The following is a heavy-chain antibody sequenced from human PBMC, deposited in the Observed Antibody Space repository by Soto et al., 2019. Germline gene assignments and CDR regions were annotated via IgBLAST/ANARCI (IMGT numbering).Heavy chain of an antibody. Sequence: GASVKVSCKASGYSFTSYGINWVRQAPGQGLEWTGWISAYNGNTNYAQKLQGRVTMTTDTSTSTAYMELRSLRSDDTAVYYCAREPGVSSGWSYYYYYYGRDVWGQGTTVTVSS. J-gene: IGHJ6*02. CDR1: GYSFTSYG. CDR2: ISAYNGNT. V-gene: IGHV1-18*01. D-gene: IGHD6-19*01. CDR3: AREPGVSSGWSYYYYYYGRDV.